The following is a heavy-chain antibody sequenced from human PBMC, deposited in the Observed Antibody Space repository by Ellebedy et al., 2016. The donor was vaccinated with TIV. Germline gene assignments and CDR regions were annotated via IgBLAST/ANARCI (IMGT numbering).Heavy chain of an antibody. V-gene: IGHV1-46*01. Sequence: QKFQGRVTMTRDTSTSTFYMELSSLTSEDTAVYYCARPADYGGTVYFDYWGQGTLVTVSS. D-gene: IGHD4-23*01. J-gene: IGHJ4*02. CDR3: ARPADYGGTVYFDY.